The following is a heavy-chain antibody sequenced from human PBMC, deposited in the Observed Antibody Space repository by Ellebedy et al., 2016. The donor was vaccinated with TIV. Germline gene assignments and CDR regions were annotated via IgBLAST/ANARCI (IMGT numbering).Heavy chain of an antibody. CDR1: GFTFSSYW. Sequence: GESLKISCAASGFTFSSYWMHWVRQAPGKGLVWVSRINSDGSGTSYADSVKGRFTISRDNAKNTLYLQMNSLRADDTAVYYCAKDWSSSWYLYDCWGQGTLVAVSS. D-gene: IGHD6-13*01. CDR2: INSDGSGT. J-gene: IGHJ4*02. V-gene: IGHV3-74*01. CDR3: AKDWSSSWYLYDC.